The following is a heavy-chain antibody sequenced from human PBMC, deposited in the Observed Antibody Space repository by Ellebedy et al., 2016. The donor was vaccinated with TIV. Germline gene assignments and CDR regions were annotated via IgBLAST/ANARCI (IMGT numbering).Heavy chain of an antibody. CDR1: GSTFTSYD. V-gene: IGHV1-18*01. J-gene: IGHJ4*02. CDR3: ARGSVTTVYD. D-gene: IGHD4-11*01. CDR2: ISTYNGNT. Sequence: AASVKVSCKASGSTFTSYDIIWVRQAPGQGLEWMGWISTYNGNTNYAQKLQGRVTITTDTSTSTAYMELRSLRSDDTAVYYCARGSVTTVYDWGQGTLVTVSS.